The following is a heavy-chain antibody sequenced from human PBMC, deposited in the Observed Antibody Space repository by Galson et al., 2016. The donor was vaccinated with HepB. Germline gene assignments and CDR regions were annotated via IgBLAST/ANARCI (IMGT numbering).Heavy chain of an antibody. J-gene: IGHJ6*02. CDR3: ARGQGRGEYYYFGMDV. Sequence: SETLSLTCAVYGGSFSGYYWSWIRQPPGKGLEWIGEIYHSGSTNYNPSLKSRVTMSVDTSKNHFSLNLRSVTAADTAVYYCARGQGRGEYYYFGMDVWGQGTTVTVSS. V-gene: IGHV4-34*01. D-gene: IGHD3-10*01. CDR1: GGSFSGYY. CDR2: IYHSGST.